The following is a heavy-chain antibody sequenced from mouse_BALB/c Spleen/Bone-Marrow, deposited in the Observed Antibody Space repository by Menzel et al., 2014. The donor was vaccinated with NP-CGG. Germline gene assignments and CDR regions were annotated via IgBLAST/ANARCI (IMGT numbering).Heavy chain of an antibody. Sequence: VQLQQSGAELAKPGASVKMSCKASGYTFXTYWMHWVKQRPGQGLEWIGYINPSTGYTEYIQKFKDKATLTADKSSSTAYMQLNSLTSEDSSVYYRVLITPVVSDYWGQGTTLTVSS. D-gene: IGHD1-1*01. J-gene: IGHJ2*01. V-gene: IGHV1-7*01. CDR1: GYTFXTYW. CDR3: VLITPVVSDY. CDR2: INPSTGYT.